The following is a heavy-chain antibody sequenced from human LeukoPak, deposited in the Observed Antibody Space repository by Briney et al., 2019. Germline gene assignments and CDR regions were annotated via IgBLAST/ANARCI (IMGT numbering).Heavy chain of an antibody. Sequence: GGSLRLSCAASGFTFSYYDMHWVRQVTGEGLEWVSAIDTAGGTYYPGSVKGRFTISREDAKNALYLQMNSLRAGDTAVYYCAREASGSGYSGIDYWGQGILVTVSS. J-gene: IGHJ4*02. V-gene: IGHV3-13*04. D-gene: IGHD3-22*01. CDR1: GFTFSYYD. CDR2: IDTAGGT. CDR3: AREASGSGYSGIDY.